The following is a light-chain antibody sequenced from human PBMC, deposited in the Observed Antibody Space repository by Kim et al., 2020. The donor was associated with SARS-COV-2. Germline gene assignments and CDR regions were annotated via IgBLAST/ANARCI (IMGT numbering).Light chain of an antibody. J-gene: IGLJ3*02. V-gene: IGLV1-47*01. Sequence: QSVLTQPPSASGTPGQRVTISCSRSSANIGSDYGYWYQQLPGTAPKLLIYRNNQRPSGVPDRFYGSKSGTAASLAISGLRSGAEADYYCAAWDACLRCWVIGGGTKLTVL. CDR2: RNN. CDR1: SANIGSDY. CDR3: AAWDACLRCWV.